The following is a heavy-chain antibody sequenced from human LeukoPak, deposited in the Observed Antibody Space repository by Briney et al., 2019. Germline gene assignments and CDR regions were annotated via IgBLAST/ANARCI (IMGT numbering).Heavy chain of an antibody. D-gene: IGHD5-12*01. J-gene: IGHJ4*02. CDR1: GFTFSTYW. CDR2: ISSDGSTP. Sequence: GGSLRLSCAASGFTFSTYWMHWVRQAPGKGLVWVSRISSDGSTPSYADSVKGRFTISRDNAKTTLYLQMHSLRAEDTAVYYCARVGSGTTRDYWGQGTLVTVSS. V-gene: IGHV3-74*01. CDR3: ARVGSGTTRDY.